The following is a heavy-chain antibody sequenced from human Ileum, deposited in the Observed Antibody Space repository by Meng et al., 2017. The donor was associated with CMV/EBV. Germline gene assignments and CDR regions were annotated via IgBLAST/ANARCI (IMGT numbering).Heavy chain of an antibody. V-gene: IGHV4-31*02. J-gene: IGHJ5*02. CDR3: ARLRAGISCFDP. D-gene: IGHD6-19*01. Sequence: VSNGSISSGAHYWSWIRQHPGKGLEWIGYIYSSGNTYYNPSLQSRATISVATSQNSFSLRLSSVTAADTAVHYCARLRAGISCFDPWGQGALVTVSS. CDR1: NGSISSGAHY. CDR2: IYSSGNT.